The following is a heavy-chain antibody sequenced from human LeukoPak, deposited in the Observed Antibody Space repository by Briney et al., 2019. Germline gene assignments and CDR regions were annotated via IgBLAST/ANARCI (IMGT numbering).Heavy chain of an antibody. D-gene: IGHD6-13*01. V-gene: IGHV1-18*01. CDR1: VYTFTTYG. CDR3: ARDGYSSSWPYYFDY. J-gene: IGHJ4*02. CDR2: ISASTGHT. Sequence: ASVTVSFTSSVYTFTTYGICWVRQAPGQGLEWMGWISASTGHTKYAQNLQGRVTMTTDTSTSTAYMELRSLRSDDTAVYYCARDGYSSSWPYYFDYWGQGTLVTVSS.